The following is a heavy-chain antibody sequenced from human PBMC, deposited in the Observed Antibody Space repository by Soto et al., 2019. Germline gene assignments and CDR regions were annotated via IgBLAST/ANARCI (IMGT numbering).Heavy chain of an antibody. CDR1: GGSFSGYY. J-gene: IGHJ4*02. CDR2: INHSGST. CDR3: ARGRYGSGSYYLRY. Sequence: PSETLSLTCAVYGGSFSGYYWSWIRQPPGKGLEWIGEINHSGSTNYNPSLKSRVTISVDTSKNQFSLKLSSVTAADTAVYYCARGRYGSGSYYLRYWGQGTLVTVSS. V-gene: IGHV4-34*01. D-gene: IGHD3-10*01.